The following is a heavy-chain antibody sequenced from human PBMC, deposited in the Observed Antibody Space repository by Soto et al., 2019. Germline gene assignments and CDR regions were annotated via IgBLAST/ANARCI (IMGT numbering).Heavy chain of an antibody. CDR2: IRSKAYGGTT. D-gene: IGHD6-19*01. V-gene: IGHV3-49*03. CDR1: GFTFGDYA. Sequence: GGSLRLSCTASGFTFGDYAMSWLRQAPGKGLEWVGFIRSKAYGGTTEYAASVKGRFTISRDDSKSIAYLQMNSLKTEDTAVYYCTRVKGVRPSIAVAPPDYWGQGTLVTVSS. CDR3: TRVKGVRPSIAVAPPDY. J-gene: IGHJ4*02.